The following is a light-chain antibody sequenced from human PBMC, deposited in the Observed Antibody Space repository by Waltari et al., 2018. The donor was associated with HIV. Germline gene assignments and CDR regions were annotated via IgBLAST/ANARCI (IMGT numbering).Light chain of an antibody. Sequence: QMPQSPSTLSASVGDSVTITCRASQSISSWLAWYQQKPGKAPKLLIYKASSLDSGVPSRFSGSGSGKEFTLTISSLQPDDVATYFCQQYSTYPAFGQGTKVEIK. CDR2: KAS. CDR3: QQYSTYPA. J-gene: IGKJ1*01. CDR1: QSISSW. V-gene: IGKV1-5*03.